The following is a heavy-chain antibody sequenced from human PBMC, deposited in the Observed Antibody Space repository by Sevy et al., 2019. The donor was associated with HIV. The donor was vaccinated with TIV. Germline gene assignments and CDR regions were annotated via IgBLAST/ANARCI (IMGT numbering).Heavy chain of an antibody. CDR2: IYYSGST. CDR3: ARETPIQPHSFDI. D-gene: IGHD5-18*01. CDR1: GGSISSGGYY. V-gene: IGHV4-31*03. J-gene: IGHJ3*02. Sequence: SETLSLTCTVSGGSISSGGYYWSWIRQHPGKGLEWIGYIYYSGSTYYNPSLKSRVTISVDTSKNQFSLKLSSLTAADTAVYYCARETPIQPHSFDIWGQGTMVTVSS.